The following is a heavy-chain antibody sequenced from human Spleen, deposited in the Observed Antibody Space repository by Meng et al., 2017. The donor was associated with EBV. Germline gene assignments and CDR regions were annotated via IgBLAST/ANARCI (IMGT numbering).Heavy chain of an antibody. CDR3: ARDQGVASAIDF. CDR1: GYTFTSSE. J-gene: IGHJ4*02. D-gene: IGHD2-21*01. CDR2: VRGYNGHT. V-gene: IGHV1-18*01. Sequence: QVQGVKSGVGVKAPGASVKVSRKASGYTFTSSEISWVRQAPGQGLEWVGRVRGYNGHTSYAEKFQGRVSMTTDTSTSTAYMELRSLRSDDTAVYYCARDQGVASAIDFWGQGTLVTVSS.